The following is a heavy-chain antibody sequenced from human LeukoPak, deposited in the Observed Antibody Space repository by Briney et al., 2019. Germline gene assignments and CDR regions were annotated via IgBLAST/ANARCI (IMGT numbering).Heavy chain of an antibody. CDR1: GGSISSGDYY. V-gene: IGHV4-61*08. Sequence: SETLSLTCTVSGGSISSGDYYWSWIRQPPGKGLEWIGYIYYSGSTNYNPSLKSRVTILVDTSAADTAVYFCARDPGYSTYPDWWFEPWGPGTLVTVSS. J-gene: IGHJ5*02. D-gene: IGHD6-13*01. CDR2: IYYSGST. CDR3: WFEP.